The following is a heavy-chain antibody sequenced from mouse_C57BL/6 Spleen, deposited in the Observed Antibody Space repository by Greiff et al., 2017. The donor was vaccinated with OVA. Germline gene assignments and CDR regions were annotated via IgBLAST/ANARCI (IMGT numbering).Heavy chain of an antibody. Sequence: VQLKQSGPELVKPGASVKISCKASGYSFTGYYMNWVKQSPEKSLEWIGEINPSTGGTTYNQKFKAKATLTVDKSSSTAYMQLKSLTSEDSAVYYCARDRGNYADYWGQGTSVTDSS. CDR1: GYSFTGYY. J-gene: IGHJ4*01. D-gene: IGHD2-1*01. CDR2: INPSTGGT. V-gene: IGHV1-42*01. CDR3: ARDRGNYADY.